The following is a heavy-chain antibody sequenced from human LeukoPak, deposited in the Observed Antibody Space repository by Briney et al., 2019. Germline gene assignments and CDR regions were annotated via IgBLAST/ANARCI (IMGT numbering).Heavy chain of an antibody. Sequence: GGSLRLSCAASGFTFSTYAMTWLRQAPGKGLEWVSALSASGSNTYYADSVKGRFTISRDNSKNTLFVQMHSLRAEDTAIYYCAKAPSAYGYSSFDFWGQGILVTVSS. J-gene: IGHJ4*02. CDR2: LSASGSNT. CDR1: GFTFSTYA. CDR3: AKAPSAYGYSSFDF. D-gene: IGHD5-18*01. V-gene: IGHV3-23*01.